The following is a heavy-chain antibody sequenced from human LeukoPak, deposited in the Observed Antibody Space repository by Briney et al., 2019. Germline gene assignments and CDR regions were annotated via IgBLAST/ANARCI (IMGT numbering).Heavy chain of an antibody. Sequence: PSEALSLTCSVSGGSIGTNYWSWIRQVPGKGLEWIGYSSYSGSSNYNPSLKSRVTISVDTSKTQFSLYLNSVTAADTAVYYCARSDTHHIHSSSWHFDYWGQGTLFTVSS. CDR2: SSYSGSS. CDR1: GGSIGTNY. V-gene: IGHV4-59*01. CDR3: ARSDTHHIHSSSWHFDY. D-gene: IGHD6-13*01. J-gene: IGHJ4*02.